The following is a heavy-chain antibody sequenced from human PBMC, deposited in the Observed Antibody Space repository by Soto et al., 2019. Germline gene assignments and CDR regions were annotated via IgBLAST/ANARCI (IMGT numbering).Heavy chain of an antibody. Sequence: EVQLLESGGGLVQPGGSLRLSCAASGFTFASYAMSWVRQAPGKGLEWVATIGASETAYYADSMKGLFTLSRDNSKNSLDLKINSLRVEDTAVYYCAKRSQSKYFDYWGQGTLVTVSS. CDR3: AKRSQSKYFDY. V-gene: IGHV3-23*01. D-gene: IGHD4-4*01. CDR1: GFTFASYA. CDR2: IGASETA. J-gene: IGHJ4*02.